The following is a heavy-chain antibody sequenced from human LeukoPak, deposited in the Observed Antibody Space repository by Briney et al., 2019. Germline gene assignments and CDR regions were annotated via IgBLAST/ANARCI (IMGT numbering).Heavy chain of an antibody. D-gene: IGHD2-15*01. V-gene: IGHV5-51*01. J-gene: IGHJ3*02. CDR1: GYSFTTYW. CDR3: ARHTRNQGRGLWGVLAATRADAFDI. Sequence: GESLKIACKGSGYSFTTYWIGWVRQMPGKGLEWMGIIYPGDSDTRYSPSFQGQVTISADKSISTAYLQWSSLKASDTAMYYCARHTRNQGRGLWGVLAATRADAFDIWGQGTMVTVSS. CDR2: IYPGDSDT.